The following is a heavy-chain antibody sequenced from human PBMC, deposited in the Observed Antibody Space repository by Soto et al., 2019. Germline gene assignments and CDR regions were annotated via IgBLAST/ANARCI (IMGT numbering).Heavy chain of an antibody. CDR3: ARDQDCSGGSCLGKYYCYYMDV. CDR1: GFTFSSYG. CDR2: IWYDGSNK. Sequence: QVQLVESGGGVVQPGRSLRLSCAASGFTFSSYGMHWVRQAPGKGLEWVAVIWYDGSNKYYADSVKGRFTISRANSKNTLYMEMNSLRAEDTGVYYCARDQDCSGGSCLGKYYCYYMDVWGKGTTVTVSS. D-gene: IGHD2-15*01. V-gene: IGHV3-33*01. J-gene: IGHJ6*03.